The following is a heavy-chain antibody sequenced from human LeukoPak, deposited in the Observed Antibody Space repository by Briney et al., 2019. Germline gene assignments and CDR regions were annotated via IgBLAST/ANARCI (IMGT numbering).Heavy chain of an antibody. CDR2: ISGSGDST. CDR3: AKDGSRAWDIGFQH. D-gene: IGHD2-15*01. V-gene: IGHV3-23*01. J-gene: IGHJ1*01. CDR1: AFTFSNYA. Sequence: PGGSLRLSCEASAFTFSNYAMSWVRQAPGKGLEWVSSISGSGDSTYYADSVKGRFTISRDNSKNTLYLQMNSLRAEDTAVYYCAKDGSRAWDIGFQHWGQGTLVTVSS.